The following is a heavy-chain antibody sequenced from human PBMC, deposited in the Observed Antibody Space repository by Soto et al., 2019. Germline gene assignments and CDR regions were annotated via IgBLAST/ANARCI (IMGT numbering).Heavy chain of an antibody. Sequence: EASVKVSCKASGYTFTGYYMHWVRQAPGQGLEWMGWINPNSGGTNYAQKFQGRVTMTRDTSISTAYMELSRLRSDDTAVYYCARTRNKAAHAFDIWGQGTMVTV. V-gene: IGHV1-2*02. D-gene: IGHD6-6*01. CDR1: GYTFTGYY. J-gene: IGHJ3*02. CDR2: INPNSGGT. CDR3: ARTRNKAAHAFDI.